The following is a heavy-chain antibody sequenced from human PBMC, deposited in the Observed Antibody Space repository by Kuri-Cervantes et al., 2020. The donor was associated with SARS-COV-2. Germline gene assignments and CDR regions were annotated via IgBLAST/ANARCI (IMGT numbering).Heavy chain of an antibody. CDR1: GFTFSSYS. CDR2: ISSSSYI. Sequence: GESLKISCAASGFTFSSYSMNWVRQAPGKELEWVSSISSSSYIYYADSVKGRFTISRDNAKNSLYLQMNSLRAEDAAVYYCARDPSYGSDYYYYMDVWGKGTTVTVSS. D-gene: IGHD6-25*01. V-gene: IGHV3-21*01. J-gene: IGHJ6*03. CDR3: ARDPSYGSDYYYYMDV.